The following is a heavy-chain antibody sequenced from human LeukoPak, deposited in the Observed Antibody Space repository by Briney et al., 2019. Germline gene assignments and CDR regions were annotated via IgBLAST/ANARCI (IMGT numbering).Heavy chain of an antibody. J-gene: IGHJ6*04. Sequence: GGSLRLSCAASGFSFSTYGMHWVRQAPGKGLEWLAFIQSDGRNKFYADSVKGRFTISRDNAKNSLYLQMNSLRAEDTAVYYCAELGITMIGGVWGKGTTVTISS. V-gene: IGHV3-30*02. CDR3: AELGITMIGGV. D-gene: IGHD3-10*02. CDR2: IQSDGRNK. CDR1: GFSFSTYG.